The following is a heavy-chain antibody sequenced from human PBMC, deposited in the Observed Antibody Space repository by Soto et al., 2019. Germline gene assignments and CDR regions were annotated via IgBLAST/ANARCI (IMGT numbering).Heavy chain of an antibody. CDR2: ISSDGSVT. V-gene: IGHV3-74*01. D-gene: IGHD1-26*01. Sequence: EVQLVESGGGLVQPGGSLRLSCAASGFTFSTYCMHWVRQAPGKGPVWVSRISSDGSVTDYAGSVKGRFTISRDNAKNTHNPQMNSLRAEDTDVYYCARAMTSVGATTTGDYWGQGTLVTVSS. CDR3: ARAMTSVGATTTGDY. J-gene: IGHJ4*02. CDR1: GFTFSTYC.